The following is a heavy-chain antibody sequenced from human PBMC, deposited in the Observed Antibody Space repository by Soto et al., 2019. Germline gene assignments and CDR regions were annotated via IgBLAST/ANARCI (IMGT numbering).Heavy chain of an antibody. CDR1: GGTFNTYN. Sequence: QVQLVQSGAEVKKPGSSVKVSCKASGGTFNTYNINWVRQAPGQGLEWRGGILPIFGTTNYAQRFQGRVTITADDSTSTAYMELGSLRSEDTAVYYCARDETGDSYYYYYGMDVWGQGTTVTVTS. D-gene: IGHD7-27*01. CDR2: ILPIFGTT. CDR3: ARDETGDSYYYYYGMDV. J-gene: IGHJ6*02. V-gene: IGHV1-69*01.